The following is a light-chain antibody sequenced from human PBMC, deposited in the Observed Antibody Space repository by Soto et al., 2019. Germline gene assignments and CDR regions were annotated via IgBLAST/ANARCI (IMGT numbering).Light chain of an antibody. CDR3: AAWDDILNGDV. CDR1: SSNIGSNY. Sequence: QSVLTQPPSVSAAPGQKVTISCSGSSSNIGSNYVSWYQQLPGAAPKFLIYDNNRGPSGIPDRFSGSKSGTSATLGITGLQTGDEADYYCAAWDDILNGDVFGTGTKGTVL. CDR2: DNN. V-gene: IGLV1-51*01. J-gene: IGLJ1*01.